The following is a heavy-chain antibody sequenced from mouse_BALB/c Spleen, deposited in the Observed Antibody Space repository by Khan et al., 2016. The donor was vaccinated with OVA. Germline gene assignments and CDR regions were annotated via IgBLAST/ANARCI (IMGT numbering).Heavy chain of an antibody. D-gene: IGHD1-1*01. Sequence: EVQLQESGGGLVQPGGSRKLSCTASGFTFSSYGMHWVRQAPEKGLEWVAYISGDSSTIYYADTVKGRFTISRDNPKNTLFLQMTSLMSEDTARDYCATSYFYGYYFDYWGPGTTLTVSS. CDR2: ISGDSSTI. CDR3: ATSYFYGYYFDY. J-gene: IGHJ2*01. V-gene: IGHV5-17*02. CDR1: GFTFSSYG.